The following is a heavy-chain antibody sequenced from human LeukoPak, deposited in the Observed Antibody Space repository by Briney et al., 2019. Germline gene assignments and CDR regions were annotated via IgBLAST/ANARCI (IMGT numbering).Heavy chain of an antibody. Sequence: ASVKVSCKASGYTFTSYAMHWVPQSPRQRLKCMGWINAGNGSTKYSQKFQGRVTITRDTSGSTAYMELSSLRSEDTAVYYCARFANIVVVPAAVNWFDPWGQGTLVTVSS. CDR2: INAGNGST. D-gene: IGHD2-2*01. V-gene: IGHV1-3*01. J-gene: IGHJ5*02. CDR1: GYTFTSYA. CDR3: ARFANIVVVPAAVNWFDP.